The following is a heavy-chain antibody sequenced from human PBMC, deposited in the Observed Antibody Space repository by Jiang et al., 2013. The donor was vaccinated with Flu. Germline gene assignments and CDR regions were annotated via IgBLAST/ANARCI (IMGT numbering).Heavy chain of an antibody. D-gene: IGHD3-3*01. J-gene: IGHJ6*02. CDR2: ISSNGGST. CDR3: ARDLGDYDFWSGYYQRDSYGMDV. V-gene: IGHV3-64*01. CDR1: GFTFSSYA. Sequence: VQLLESGGGLVQPGGSLRLSCAASGFTFSSYAMHWVRQAPGKGLEYVSAISSNGGSTYYANSVKGRVTISRDNSKNTLYLQMGSLRAEDMAVYYCARDLGDYDFWSGYYQRDSYGMDVWGQGTTVTVSS.